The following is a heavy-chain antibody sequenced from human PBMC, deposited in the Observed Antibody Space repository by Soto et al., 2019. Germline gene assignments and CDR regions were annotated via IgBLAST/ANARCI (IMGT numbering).Heavy chain of an antibody. CDR2: ISNNGAHT. CDR3: ARRGYGSRWPNVYMDV. Sequence: AQLVESGGGLVQPGGSLRLSCAASGFTFSNYEMHWVRQAPGKALKYVSGISNNGAHTDYAKSVKGRFTISRDNSENTLYLQMGSLRAEDMALYYCARRGYGSRWPNVYMDVWGKGTTVTVSS. V-gene: IGHV3-64*01. J-gene: IGHJ6*03. D-gene: IGHD6-13*01. CDR1: GFTFSNYE.